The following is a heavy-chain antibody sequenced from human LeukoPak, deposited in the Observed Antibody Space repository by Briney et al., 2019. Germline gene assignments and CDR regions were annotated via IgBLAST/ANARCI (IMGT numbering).Heavy chain of an antibody. CDR2: IYYSGST. CDR1: GGSISSYY. CDR3: ARGRGTLDY. J-gene: IGHJ4*02. Sequence: PSETLSLTCTVSGGSISSYYWSWIRQPPGKGLEWIGYIYYSGSTNYSPSLKSRVTISVDTTKNQFSLKLSSVTAADTAVYYCARGRGTLDYWGQGTLVTVSS. V-gene: IGHV4-59*01.